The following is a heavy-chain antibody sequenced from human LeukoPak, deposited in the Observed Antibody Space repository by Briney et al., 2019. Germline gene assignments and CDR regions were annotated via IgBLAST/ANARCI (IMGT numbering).Heavy chain of an antibody. CDR3: ARRPVSVLGLNFDY. V-gene: IGHV4-59*01. CDR1: GGPINTDY. CDR2: IYYTGRT. D-gene: IGHD2-8*02. J-gene: IGHJ4*02. Sequence: SETLSLTCTVSGGPINTDYWNWIRQPPGKGLEWIGYIYYTGRTNYNPSFKSRLTISIDTSKSQFSLTLTSVTAADTAVYYCARRPVSVLGLNFDYWGQGTLVTVSS.